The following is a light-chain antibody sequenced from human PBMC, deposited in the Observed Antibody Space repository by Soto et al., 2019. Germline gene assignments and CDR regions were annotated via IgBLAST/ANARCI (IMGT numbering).Light chain of an antibody. CDR2: GAS. J-gene: IGKJ1*01. CDR3: QQDNNWPPWT. Sequence: EIVMTQSPATLSVSPGERATLSCRASQSVSSNLAWYQQKPGQAPRLLIYGASTSATGIPARFSGSGSVTEFTLTISSLQSEDVAVSDCQQDNNWPPWTFGQGTKVYIK. CDR1: QSVSSN. V-gene: IGKV3-15*01.